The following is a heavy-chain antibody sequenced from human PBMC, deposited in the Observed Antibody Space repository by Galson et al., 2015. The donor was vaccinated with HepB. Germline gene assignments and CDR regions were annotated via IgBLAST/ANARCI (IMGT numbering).Heavy chain of an antibody. CDR3: ARVFSAWYGDTFDI. CDR2: IFNSGNT. Sequence: LSLTCTVSGGPISSTNYYWGWIRQPPGKRLEWIGNIFNSGNTNYNPSLKSRITVSVETSQNHLSLRLTSVTAADTAVYFCARVFSAWYGDTFDIWGQGTMVTVSS. D-gene: IGHD6-19*01. J-gene: IGHJ3*02. V-gene: IGHV4-39*07. CDR1: GGPISSTNYY.